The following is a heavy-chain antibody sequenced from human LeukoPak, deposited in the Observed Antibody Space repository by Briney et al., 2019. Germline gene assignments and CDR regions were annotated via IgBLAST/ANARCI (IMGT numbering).Heavy chain of an antibody. CDR3: ARGPKAMFHFGY. Sequence: SETLSLTCTVSGGSISSYYWSWIRQPPGKGLEWIGYIYYSGSTNYNPSLKSRVTISVDTSKNQFSLKLSSVTAADTAVYYCARGPKAMFHFGYWGQGTLVTVSS. V-gene: IGHV4-59*01. J-gene: IGHJ4*02. CDR2: IYYSGST. D-gene: IGHD3-10*02. CDR1: GGSISSYY.